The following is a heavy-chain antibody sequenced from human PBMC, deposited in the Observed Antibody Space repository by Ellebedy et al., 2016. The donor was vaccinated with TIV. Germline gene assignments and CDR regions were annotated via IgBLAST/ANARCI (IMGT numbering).Heavy chain of an antibody. V-gene: IGHV3-64D*06. D-gene: IGHD3-16*01. J-gene: IGHJ4*02. CDR1: GLTFSSYA. CDR2: IVSNGDST. Sequence: PGGSLRLSCSASGLTFSSYAMHWVRQAPGKGLEYISAIVSNGDSTYYANSVKGRFIISRDNSKNTLYLQMSSLRLEDTAVYYCVKAWGDWGQGTLVTVSS. CDR3: VKAWGD.